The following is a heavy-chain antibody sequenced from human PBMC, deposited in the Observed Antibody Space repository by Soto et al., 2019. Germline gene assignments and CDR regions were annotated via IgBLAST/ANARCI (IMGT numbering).Heavy chain of an antibody. J-gene: IGHJ6*02. V-gene: IGHV1-69*01. Sequence: QVQLVQSGAEVKKPGSSVKVSCKASGGTFSSYAISWVRQAPGQGLEWMGGIIPIFGTANYAQKFQGRVTTTADESMSTAYMELSSLRSEDTAVYYCARDVDVTMIVVVRDYGMDVWGQGTTVTVSS. CDR3: ARDVDVTMIVVVRDYGMDV. CDR1: GGTFSSYA. CDR2: IIPIFGTA. D-gene: IGHD3-22*01.